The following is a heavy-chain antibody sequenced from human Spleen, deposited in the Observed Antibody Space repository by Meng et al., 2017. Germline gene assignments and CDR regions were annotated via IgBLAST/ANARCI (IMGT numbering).Heavy chain of an antibody. CDR1: GGSFSGYY. V-gene: IGHV4-34*01. CDR3: ARTSYDETGFYSPSVDF. D-gene: IGHD3-22*01. Sequence: QVQLQQWGAGLLKPSETLSLTCAVYGGSFSGYYWSWIRQPPGKGLEWIGEINHSGTTNYNPSLRSRVTVSVDTSKNQFYLKLTSVTAADTAVYYCARTSYDETGFYSPSVDFWGQGALVTVSS. J-gene: IGHJ4*02. CDR2: INHSGTT.